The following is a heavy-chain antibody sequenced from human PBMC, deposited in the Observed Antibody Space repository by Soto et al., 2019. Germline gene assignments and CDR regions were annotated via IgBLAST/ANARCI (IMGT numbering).Heavy chain of an antibody. D-gene: IGHD3-3*01. V-gene: IGHV3-23*01. CDR3: ARGQYYDFWSAYDY. CDR2: ISGSGGST. CDR1: GFTFSSSA. Sequence: GGSLRLSCAASGFTFSSSAMSWVRQAPGKGLQWASVISGSGGSTYYADSVKGRFTISRDNSKNTMYLQMDSLRAEDTAVYYCARGQYYDFWSAYDYWGQGALVTVSS. J-gene: IGHJ4*02.